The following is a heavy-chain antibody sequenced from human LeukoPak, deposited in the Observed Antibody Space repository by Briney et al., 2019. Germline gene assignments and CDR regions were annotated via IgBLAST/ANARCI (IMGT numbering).Heavy chain of an antibody. CDR1: GFTFSNHW. Sequence: GGSLRLSCAASGFTFSNHWMSWVRQAPRKGLEGVASITPDGSGGYYMDSVKGRFTISRDNAENSLYLQMNSLGAEDTAVYYCARLMGTETTYDYWGQGTLVTVSS. CDR2: ITPDGSGG. CDR3: ARLMGTETTYDY. V-gene: IGHV3-7*01. J-gene: IGHJ4*02. D-gene: IGHD1-7*01.